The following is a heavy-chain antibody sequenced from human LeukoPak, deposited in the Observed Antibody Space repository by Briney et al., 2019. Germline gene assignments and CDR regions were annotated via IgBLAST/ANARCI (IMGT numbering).Heavy chain of an antibody. D-gene: IGHD6-13*01. Sequence: ASVKVSCKASGYTFTGYYMHWVRQAPGQGLEWMGWINPNSGGTNYAQKFQGRVTMTRDTSISTAYMELSRLRSDDTAVYYCARANPSAWCSSSWGSASDYWGQGTLVTVSS. J-gene: IGHJ4*02. CDR3: ARANPSAWCSSSWGSASDY. CDR2: INPNSGGT. V-gene: IGHV1-2*02. CDR1: GYTFTGYY.